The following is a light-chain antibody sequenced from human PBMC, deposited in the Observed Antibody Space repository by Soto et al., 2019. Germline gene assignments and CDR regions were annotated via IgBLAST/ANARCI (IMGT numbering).Light chain of an antibody. CDR1: SSDVGGFNY. CDR2: EVT. V-gene: IGLV2-14*01. Sequence: QSALTQPASVSGSPGQSITVSCTGTSSDVGGFNYVSWYQQHPDKAPKLMIYEVTNRPSGVSNRFSGSKSGNTASLTISGLQAEDEADYYCSSYTTSSYTGAVFGTGTKVTVL. J-gene: IGLJ1*01. CDR3: SSYTTSSYTGAV.